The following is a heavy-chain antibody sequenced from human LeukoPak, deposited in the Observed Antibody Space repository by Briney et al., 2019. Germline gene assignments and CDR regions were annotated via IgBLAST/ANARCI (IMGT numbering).Heavy chain of an antibody. Sequence: ASVKVSCKASGYTFTSYYMHWVRQAPGQGLEWMGIINPSGGSTSYAQKFQGRVTMTTDTSTSTAYMELRSLRSDDTAVYYCAGEYYYGSGNLASWGQGTLVTVSS. J-gene: IGHJ5*02. V-gene: IGHV1-46*01. D-gene: IGHD3-10*01. CDR3: AGEYYYGSGNLAS. CDR2: INPSGGST. CDR1: GYTFTSYY.